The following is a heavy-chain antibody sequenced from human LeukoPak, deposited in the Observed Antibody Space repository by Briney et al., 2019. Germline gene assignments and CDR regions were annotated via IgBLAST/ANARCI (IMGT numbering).Heavy chain of an antibody. Sequence: SARVSCKPSLGTFISYALSWVRHTPEQALEWMGGIILIFGTENYAQKFKGRVTITKDESTSTDYRELSSLRSEDTAVYYCARHNSGGYSQYNWFDPWGQGTLVTVSS. CDR3: ARHNSGGYSQYNWFDP. CDR1: LGTFISYA. CDR2: IILIFGTE. J-gene: IGHJ5*02. D-gene: IGHD5-18*01. V-gene: IGHV1-69*05.